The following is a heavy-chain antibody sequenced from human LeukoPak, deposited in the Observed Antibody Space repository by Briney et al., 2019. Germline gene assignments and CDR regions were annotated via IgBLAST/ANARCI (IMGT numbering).Heavy chain of an antibody. V-gene: IGHV3-21*01. CDR2: ISSSSSYI. CDR3: VRREDGWNAFDI. J-gene: IGHJ3*02. Sequence: GGSLRLSCAASGFTFSSYSMNWVRQAPGKGLEWVSSISSSSSYIYYADSVKGRFTISRDNAKNSLYLQMNSLRAEDTAVYYCVRREDGWNAFDIWGQGTMVTVSS. D-gene: IGHD5-24*01. CDR1: GFTFSSYS.